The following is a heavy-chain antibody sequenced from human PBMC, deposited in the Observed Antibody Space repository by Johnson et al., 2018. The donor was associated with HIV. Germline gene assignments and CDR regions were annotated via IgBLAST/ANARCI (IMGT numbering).Heavy chain of an antibody. D-gene: IGHD1-1*01. CDR2: IKQDGSEK. Sequence: VQLVESGGGLVQPGGSLRLSCEASGFTLSSYWMSWVRQTPGKGLEWVANIKQDGSEKKYVDSLKGRFTVSRDNAKNSLFLQMNSLRDEDTAVYYCAKDQSWIGTGHDTFDIWGQGTMVTVSS. J-gene: IGHJ3*02. V-gene: IGHV3-7*05. CDR3: AKDQSWIGTGHDTFDI. CDR1: GFTLSSYW.